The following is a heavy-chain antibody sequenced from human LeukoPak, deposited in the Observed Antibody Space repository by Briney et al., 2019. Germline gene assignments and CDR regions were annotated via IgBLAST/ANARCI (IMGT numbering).Heavy chain of an antibody. CDR2: IYHSGDT. CDR3: ARGEGSGSYYSYFDY. D-gene: IGHD1-26*01. J-gene: IGHJ4*02. CDR1: GYSISSGYY. V-gene: IGHV4-38-2*02. Sequence: SETLSLTCTVSGYSISSGYYWGWIRQTPGKGLEWIGHIYHSGDTYYNPSLKSRVTISVDTSKNQFSLKLSSVTAADTAVYYCARGEGSGSYYSYFDYWGQGTLVTVSS.